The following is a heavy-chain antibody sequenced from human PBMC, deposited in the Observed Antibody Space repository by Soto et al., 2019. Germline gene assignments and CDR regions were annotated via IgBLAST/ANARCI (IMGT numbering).Heavy chain of an antibody. CDR2: ILHSGIT. CDR3: ARVSSGVGPDY. V-gene: IGHV4-34*12. J-gene: IGHJ4*02. Sequence: QVQLQQWGAGLLKPSETLSLTCAVYGGPFSDYYWSWIRQPPGKGLEWIGEILHSGITNFNPSLKSRVTISVDTSKNQFSLQLSSVTAADTAVYYCARVSSGVGPDYWGQGTLVTVSS. CDR1: GGPFSDYY. D-gene: IGHD1-26*01.